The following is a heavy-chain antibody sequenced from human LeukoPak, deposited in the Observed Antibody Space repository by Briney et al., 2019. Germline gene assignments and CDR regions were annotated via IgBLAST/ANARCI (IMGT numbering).Heavy chain of an antibody. CDR1: GGSFSGYY. V-gene: IGHV4-34*01. CDR2: INHSGST. Sequence: PSETLSLTCAVYGGSFSGYYWSWIRQPPGKGLEWIGEINHSGSTNYNPSLKSRVTISVDTSKNQLSLNLSSVTAADTAVYYCAGYDHSNYLAYWGQGTRVTVSS. CDR3: AGYDHSNYLAY. D-gene: IGHD4-11*01. J-gene: IGHJ4*02.